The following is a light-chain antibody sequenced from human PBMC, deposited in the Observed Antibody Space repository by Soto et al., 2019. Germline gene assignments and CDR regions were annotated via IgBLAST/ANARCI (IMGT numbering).Light chain of an antibody. V-gene: IGKV1-5*03. J-gene: IGKJ1*01. CDR2: KAS. CDR3: QQYNSYSLWT. CDR1: QSISSW. Sequence: DIQMTQSPSTLSASVGDRVTITCRASQSISSWLAWYQQKPGKAPKLLIYKASSLESVVPSRFSGSGSGTEFTLTISSLQPDDFATYYCQQYNSYSLWTFGQGTKVEIK.